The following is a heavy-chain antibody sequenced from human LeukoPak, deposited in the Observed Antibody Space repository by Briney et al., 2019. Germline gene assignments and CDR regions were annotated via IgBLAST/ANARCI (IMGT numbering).Heavy chain of an antibody. D-gene: IGHD3-22*01. V-gene: IGHV1-46*01. J-gene: IGHJ3*02. CDR3: ARDRDYDSSGYSNAFDI. CDR1: GYTFTSYY. Sequence: ASVNVSCKASGYTFTSYYMHWVRQAPGQGLEWMGIINPSGGSASYAQKFQGRVTITADESTSTAYMELSSLRSEDTAVYYCARDRDYDSSGYSNAFDIWGQGTMVTVSS. CDR2: INPSGGSA.